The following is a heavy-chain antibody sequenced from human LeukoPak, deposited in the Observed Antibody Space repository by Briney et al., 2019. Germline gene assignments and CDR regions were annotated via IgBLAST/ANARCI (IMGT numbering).Heavy chain of an antibody. V-gene: IGHV3-30*18. CDR2: ISYDGSNK. J-gene: IGHJ4*02. Sequence: GGSLRLSCAASGFTFSSYGMHWVRQAPGKGLEWVAVISYDGSNKYYADSVKGRFTISRDNSKNTLYLQMNSLRAEDTAVYYCAKAGGRYSSSWHFDYWGQGTLVTVSS. CDR3: AKAGGRYSSSWHFDY. CDR1: GFTFSSYG. D-gene: IGHD6-13*01.